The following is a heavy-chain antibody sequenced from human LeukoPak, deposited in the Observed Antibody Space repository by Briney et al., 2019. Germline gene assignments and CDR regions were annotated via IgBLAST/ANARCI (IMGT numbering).Heavy chain of an antibody. CDR1: GFTFSTYS. J-gene: IGHJ5*02. Sequence: PGRSLRLSCAASGFTFSTYSMSWVRQATGKGLECVSYISTSSSPIYYADSVKGRFTISRDNAKDSLYLQMNSLRAEDTAVYYCAKVAVAGTNWFDPWGQGTLVTVSS. V-gene: IGHV3-48*01. CDR3: AKVAVAGTNWFDP. CDR2: ISTSSSPI. D-gene: IGHD6-19*01.